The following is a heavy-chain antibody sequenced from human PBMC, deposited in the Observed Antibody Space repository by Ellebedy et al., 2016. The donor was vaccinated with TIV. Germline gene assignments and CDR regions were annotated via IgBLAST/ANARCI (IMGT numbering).Heavy chain of an antibody. V-gene: IGHV3-30*02. J-gene: IGHJ4*02. CDR2: IRYDGSNK. Sequence: GESLKISCAASGFTFSNYGMHWVRQAPGKGLEWVAFIRYDGSNKYYADSVKGRFTISRDNSKNTLYLQMNSLRAEDTAVYYCAKGGIGQQLVPDYFDYWGQGTLVTVSS. D-gene: IGHD6-13*01. CDR3: AKGGIGQQLVPDYFDY. CDR1: GFTFSNYG.